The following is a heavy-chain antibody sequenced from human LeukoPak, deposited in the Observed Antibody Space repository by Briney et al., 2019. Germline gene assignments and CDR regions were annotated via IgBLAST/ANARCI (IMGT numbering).Heavy chain of an antibody. Sequence: ASVKVPCKVSGYTLTELSMHWVRQAPGKGLEWMGGFDPEDGETIYARKFQGRVTMTEDTSTDTAYMELSSLRSEDTAVYYCATVGRYCSRGTCRYYYYGMDVWGRGTTVTVSS. CDR1: GYTLTELS. D-gene: IGHD2-2*01. CDR3: ATVGRYCSRGTCRYYYYGMDV. V-gene: IGHV1-24*01. CDR2: FDPEDGET. J-gene: IGHJ6*02.